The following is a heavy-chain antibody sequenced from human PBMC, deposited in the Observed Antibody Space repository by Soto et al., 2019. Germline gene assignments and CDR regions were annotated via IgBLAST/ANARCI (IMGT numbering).Heavy chain of an antibody. V-gene: IGHV2-5*01. CDR1: GFSLSTTGVG. D-gene: IGHD2-15*01. Sequence: QITLKESGPTLVKPTQTLMLTCTFAGFSLSTTGVGVDWIRQPPGKALNWLALIYWHDDKRYSPSLKSRLTITKDTSKNQVVLTMTNMDPVDTATYYCAHRPSYCSGGSCYSGFDYWGQGTLVTVSS. J-gene: IGHJ4*02. CDR2: IYWHDDK. CDR3: AHRPSYCSGGSCYSGFDY.